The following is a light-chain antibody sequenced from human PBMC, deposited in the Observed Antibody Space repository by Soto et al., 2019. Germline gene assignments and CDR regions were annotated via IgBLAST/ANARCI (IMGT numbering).Light chain of an antibody. V-gene: IGKV3-20*01. J-gene: IGKJ2*01. Sequence: EVVLTQSPGTLSLSPGERATLSCTASQSVSSSYLAWYQQKPGQAPRLLIYGASSRATGIPDRFSGSGSGTDFTLLISRLEPEDFAVYYCQQYGSSPPYTFGQGTKLEIK. CDR2: GAS. CDR3: QQYGSSPPYT. CDR1: QSVSSSY.